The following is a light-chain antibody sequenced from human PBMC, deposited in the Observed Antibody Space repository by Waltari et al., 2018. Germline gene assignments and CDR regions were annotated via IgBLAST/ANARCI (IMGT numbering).Light chain of an antibody. Sequence: EIVLTQSSGSPSSSPGDGASVSCRASQSVSRSLAWYQQKPGQAPRLLIYDASTRATGIPDRFSGSGSGTDFSLTISRLEPEDFAVYYCQKYVSLPATFGQGTTVEIK. CDR3: QKYVSLPAT. CDR2: DAS. V-gene: IGKV3-20*01. CDR1: QSVSRS. J-gene: IGKJ1*01.